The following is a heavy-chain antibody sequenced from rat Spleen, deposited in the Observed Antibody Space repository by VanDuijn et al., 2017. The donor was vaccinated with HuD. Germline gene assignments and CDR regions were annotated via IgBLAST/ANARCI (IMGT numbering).Heavy chain of an antibody. Sequence: EVQLVESGGGLVQPGRSLKLSCAASRLTFSNYYMAWVRQAPTKGLEWVAYISTGGGNTYYRDSVKGRFTISRDNAKSTLYLQMDSLRSEDTATYYCTTAGYTKDYYGYFDFWGPGTMVTVSS. V-gene: IGHV5-27*01. CDR3: TTAGYTKDYYGYFDF. J-gene: IGHJ1*01. D-gene: IGHD1-6*01. CDR2: ISTGGGNT. CDR1: RLTFSNYY.